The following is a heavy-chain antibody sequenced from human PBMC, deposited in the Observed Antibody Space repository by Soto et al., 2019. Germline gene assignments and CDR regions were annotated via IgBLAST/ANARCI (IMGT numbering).Heavy chain of an antibody. D-gene: IGHD4-17*01. J-gene: IGHJ4*02. CDR2: IIPIFGTA. Sequence: QVQLVQSGAEVKKPGASVKVSCKASGYTFTSYYMHWVRQAPGQGLEWMGGIIPIFGTANYAQKFQGRVTITADESTSTAYMELSSLRSEDTAVYYCARDWEGRGHDYGGYDYWGQGTLVTVSS. CDR3: ARDWEGRGHDYGGYDY. V-gene: IGHV1-69*01. CDR1: GYTFTSYY.